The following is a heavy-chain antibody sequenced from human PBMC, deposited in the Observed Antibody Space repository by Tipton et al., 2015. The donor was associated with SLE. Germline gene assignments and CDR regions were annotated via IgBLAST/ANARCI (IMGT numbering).Heavy chain of an antibody. CDR3: ARDYYGSGFDAFDI. CDR1: GGSIRSDDYY. J-gene: IGHJ3*02. CDR2: IYHTGTT. V-gene: IGHV4-31*03. D-gene: IGHD3-10*01. Sequence: PGLVKPSETLSLTCTVSGGSIRSDDYYWTWIRHHPGKGLEWIGYIYHTGTTYYNPSLMSRAIISVDTSKNQLSLRLTSVTAADTAVYYCARDYYGSGFDAFDIWGQGTMVTVSS.